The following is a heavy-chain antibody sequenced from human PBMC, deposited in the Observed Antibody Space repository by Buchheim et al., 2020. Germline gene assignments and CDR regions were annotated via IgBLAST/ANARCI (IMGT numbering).Heavy chain of an antibody. Sequence: EVQLVETGGGLIQPGGSLRLSCAASGFTVSSNYMSWVRQAPGKGLKWVSVIYSGGSTYYADSVKGRFTISRDNSKNTLYLQMNSLRAEDTAVYYCARVRDGYNWGYYFDYWGQGTL. V-gene: IGHV3-53*02. D-gene: IGHD5-24*01. CDR1: GFTVSSNY. CDR2: IYSGGST. CDR3: ARVRDGYNWGYYFDY. J-gene: IGHJ4*02.